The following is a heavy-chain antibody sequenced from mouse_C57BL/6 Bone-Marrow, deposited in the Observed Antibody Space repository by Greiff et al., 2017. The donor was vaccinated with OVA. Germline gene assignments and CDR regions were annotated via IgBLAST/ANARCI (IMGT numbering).Heavy chain of an antibody. Sequence: EVKLVESGGGLVQPGGSLKLSCAASGFTFSDYYMYWVRQTPEKRLEWVAYISNGGGSTYHPDTVQGRFTISRDNAKNTLYLQMSRLKSEDTTMYYCARLKGTVAWFAYWGQGTLVTVSA. CDR2: ISNGGGST. V-gene: IGHV5-12*01. CDR1: GFTFSDYY. CDR3: ARLKGTVAWFAY. D-gene: IGHD1-3*01. J-gene: IGHJ3*01.